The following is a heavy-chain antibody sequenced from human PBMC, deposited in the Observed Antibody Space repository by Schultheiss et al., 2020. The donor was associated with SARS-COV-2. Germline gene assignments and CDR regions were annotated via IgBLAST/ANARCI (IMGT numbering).Heavy chain of an antibody. Sequence: GGSLRLSCAASGFTFSDYAMHWVRQAPGRGLEWVAIIIYDGRNKYYADSVKGRFTISRDNAKNSLYLQMNSLRAEDTAVYYCARLGSGWYAFDIWGQGTMVTVSS. CDR2: IIYDGRNK. CDR3: ARLGSGWYAFDI. D-gene: IGHD6-19*01. J-gene: IGHJ3*02. V-gene: IGHV3-30*04. CDR1: GFTFSDYA.